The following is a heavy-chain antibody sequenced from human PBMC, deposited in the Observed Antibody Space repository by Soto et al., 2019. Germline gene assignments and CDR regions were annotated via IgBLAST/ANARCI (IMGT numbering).Heavy chain of an antibody. D-gene: IGHD2-8*02. Sequence: QVQLEQSGSEVKKSGSSVKVSCKASGYSFSSHAITWVRQAPGQGLEWMGGIIPVFGTPSYAQKFQGRVTDSAEKSTNPAYLGMRSLGSEDTAGVYRARGGALSHRLYWGDGLDSVGHGTQVT. CDR3: ARGGALSHRLYWGDGLDS. CDR2: IIPVFGTP. J-gene: IGHJ5*01. CDR1: GYSFSSHA. V-gene: IGHV1-69*06.